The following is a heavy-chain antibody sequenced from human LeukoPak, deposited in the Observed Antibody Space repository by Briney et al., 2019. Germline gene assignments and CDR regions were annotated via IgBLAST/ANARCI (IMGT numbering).Heavy chain of an antibody. CDR2: IYYSGST. Sequence: SETLSLTCTVSGGSISSSSYYWGWLRQPPGRGLEWLGSIYYSGSTYYNPSLKSRVTISVDTSKNQFSLKLSSVTAADTAVYYCARSLLRLGAFDIWGQGTMVTVSS. CDR1: GGSISSSSYY. J-gene: IGHJ3*02. V-gene: IGHV4-39*07. D-gene: IGHD3-3*01. CDR3: ARSLLRLGAFDI.